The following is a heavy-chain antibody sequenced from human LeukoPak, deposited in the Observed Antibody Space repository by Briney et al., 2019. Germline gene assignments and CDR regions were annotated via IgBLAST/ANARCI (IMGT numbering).Heavy chain of an antibody. J-gene: IGHJ4*02. CDR1: GFTFSSYW. CDR2: IGGDGIA. Sequence: GGSLRLSCAASGFTFSSYWMNWVRQAPGKGLEWISYIGGDGIAFYADSVKGRFTASKDDARKSMYLQMNSLRVEDTAVYYCAKDRANWAIDDWGQGTQVTVSS. V-gene: IGHV3-48*04. CDR3: AKDRANWAIDD. D-gene: IGHD3-16*01.